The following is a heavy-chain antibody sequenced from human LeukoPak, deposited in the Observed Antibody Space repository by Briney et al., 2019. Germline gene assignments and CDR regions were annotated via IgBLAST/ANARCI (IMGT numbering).Heavy chain of an antibody. D-gene: IGHD3-22*01. V-gene: IGHV4-38-2*02. CDR1: GYSISSGYY. J-gene: IGHJ4*02. Sequence: PSETLSLTCTVSGYSISSGYYWSWIRQPPGKGLAWIGEINHSGSTNYNPSLKSRVTISVDTSKNQFSLKLSSVTAADTAVYYCASHYDSSGYYYAYWGQGTLVTVSS. CDR3: ASHYDSSGYYYAY. CDR2: INHSGST.